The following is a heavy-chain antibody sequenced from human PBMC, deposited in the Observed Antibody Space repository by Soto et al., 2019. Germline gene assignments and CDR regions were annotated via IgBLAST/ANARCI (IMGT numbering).Heavy chain of an antibody. V-gene: IGHV3-9*01. CDR2: ISWNSGNI. J-gene: IGHJ4*02. CDR3: VRSKGGYSDGTPFDY. CDR1: GFTFDDYA. D-gene: IGHD5-18*01. Sequence: EVQLEESGGALVQPGRSLRLSCAASGFTFDDYAMYWVRQVLGKGLEWVSSISWNSGNIGYADSVKGRCTTSRDNAKNAPDLQMNSLRPEDTALYYCVRSKGGYSDGTPFDYWGQGTLVTVSS.